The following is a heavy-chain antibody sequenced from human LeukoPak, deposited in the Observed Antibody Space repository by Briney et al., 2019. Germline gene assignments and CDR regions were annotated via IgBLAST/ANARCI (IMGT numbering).Heavy chain of an antibody. Sequence: ASVKVSCKASGYTFTSYAMHWVRQAPGQRLEWMGWINAGNGNTKYSQKSQGRVTITRDTSASTAYMELSSLRSEDTAVYYCAREGTMVRGPTGFDYWGQGTLVTVSS. CDR1: GYTFTSYA. CDR2: INAGNGNT. D-gene: IGHD3-10*01. V-gene: IGHV1-3*01. J-gene: IGHJ4*02. CDR3: AREGTMVRGPTGFDY.